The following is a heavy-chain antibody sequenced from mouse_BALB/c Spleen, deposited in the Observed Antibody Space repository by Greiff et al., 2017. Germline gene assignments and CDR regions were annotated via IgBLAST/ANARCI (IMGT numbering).Heavy chain of an antibody. CDR1: GFTFSSFG. CDR3: ARSAAQSLYWYFDV. V-gene: IGHV5-17*02. J-gene: IGHJ1*01. Sequence: EVQLVESGGDLVKPGGSLKLSCAASGFTFSSFGMHWVRQAPEKGLEWVAYISSGSSTIYYADTVKGRFTISRDNPKNTLFLQMTSLRSEDTAMYYCARSAAQSLYWYFDVWGAGTTVTVSS. CDR2: ISSGSSTI.